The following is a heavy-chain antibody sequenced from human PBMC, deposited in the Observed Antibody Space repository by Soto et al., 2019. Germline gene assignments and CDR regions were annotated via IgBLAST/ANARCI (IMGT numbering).Heavy chain of an antibody. V-gene: IGHV3-72*01. Sequence: EVQLVESGGGLVQPAGSLRLSCAASGFTFSDHHMDLVRQAPGKGLAWVVRARNKANSYTTAYGASVKGRFNISRDDSKKSLSLQMNSLKTDDTAVYFCARLMGTSLDLWGQGPLVTVAS. CDR2: ARNKANSYTT. CDR3: ARLMGTSLDL. D-gene: IGHD2-8*01. J-gene: IGHJ4*02. CDR1: GFTFSDHH.